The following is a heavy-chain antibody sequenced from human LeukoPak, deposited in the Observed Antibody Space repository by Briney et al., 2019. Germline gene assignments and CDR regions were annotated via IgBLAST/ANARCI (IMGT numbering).Heavy chain of an antibody. V-gene: IGHV1-69*01. CDR2: IIPIFGTA. J-gene: IGHJ4*02. CDR1: GGTFSSDA. CDR3: ARRDGYNYDY. Sequence: GSSVKVSCKATGGTFSSDAISWVRQAPGQGLEWMGVIIPIFGTANYAQKFQGRVTITADESTSTAYMELSSLRSEDTAVYYCARRDGYNYDYWGQGTLVTVSS. D-gene: IGHD5-24*01.